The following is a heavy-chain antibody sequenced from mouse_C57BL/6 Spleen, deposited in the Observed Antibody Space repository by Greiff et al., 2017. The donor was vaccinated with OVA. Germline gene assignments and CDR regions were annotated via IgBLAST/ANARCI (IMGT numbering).Heavy chain of an antibody. D-gene: IGHD2-1*01. CDR1: GYTFTSYW. CDR2: LHPSDSDT. CDR3: AIGDGNSHFDY. Sequence: QVQLQQPGAELVKPGASVKVSCKASGYTFTSYWMHWVKQRPGQGLEWIGRLHPSDSDTNYNQKFKGKATLTVDKSSSTAYMQLSSLTSEDSAVYYCAIGDGNSHFDYWGQGTTLTVSS. J-gene: IGHJ2*01. V-gene: IGHV1-74*01.